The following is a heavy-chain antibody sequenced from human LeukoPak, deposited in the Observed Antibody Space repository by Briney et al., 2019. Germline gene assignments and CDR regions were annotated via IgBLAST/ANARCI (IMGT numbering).Heavy chain of an antibody. D-gene: IGHD2-2*01. Sequence: GASVKVSCKASGYTFTSYDINWVRQATGQGLEWMGWMNPNSGNTGYAQKFQGRVTMTRNTSISTAYMELSSPRSEDTAVYYCARAALVVPAARVFKASYYYYMDVWGKGTTVTVSS. CDR3: ARAALVVPAARVFKASYYYYMDV. CDR2: MNPNSGNT. V-gene: IGHV1-8*01. J-gene: IGHJ6*03. CDR1: GYTFTSYD.